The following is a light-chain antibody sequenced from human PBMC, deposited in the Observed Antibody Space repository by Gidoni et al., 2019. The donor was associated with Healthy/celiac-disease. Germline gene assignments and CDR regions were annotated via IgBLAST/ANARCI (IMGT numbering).Light chain of an antibody. CDR1: SGHSSYI. V-gene: IGLV4-60*03. CDR3: ETWDSNTRSV. Sequence: QPVLTHSSSASASLGSSVKLTCTLSSGHSSYIIAWHQQQPGKAPRYLMKLEGSGSYNKGSGVPDRFSGSSSGTDRYLTISNLQSEDEADYYCETWDSNTRSVFGGGTKLTVL. J-gene: IGLJ3*02. CDR2: LEGSGSY.